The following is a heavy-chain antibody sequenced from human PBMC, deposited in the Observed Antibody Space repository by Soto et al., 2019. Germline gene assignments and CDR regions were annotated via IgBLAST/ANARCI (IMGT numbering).Heavy chain of an antibody. D-gene: IGHD5-18*01. J-gene: IGHJ4*02. Sequence: PSETLSLTCTVSGGSISSADYYWSWIRQHPGKGLEWIGYVSHSGSTYYNPSLKSRVIISVDTSKNQFSLSLTSVTAADTAVYYCAREYTYGSNFFDCWGQGALVTSPQ. CDR2: VSHSGST. CDR3: AREYTYGSNFFDC. V-gene: IGHV4-31*03. CDR1: GGSISSADYY.